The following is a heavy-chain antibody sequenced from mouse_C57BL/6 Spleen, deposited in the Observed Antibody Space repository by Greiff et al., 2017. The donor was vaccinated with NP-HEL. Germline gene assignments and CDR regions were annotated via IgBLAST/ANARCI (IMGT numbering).Heavy chain of an antibody. Sequence: QVQLQQPGAELVKPGASVKMSCKASGYTFTSYWITWVKQRPGQGLEWIGDIYPGSGSTNYNEKFKSKATLTVDKSSSTAYMQLSSLTSEDSAVYYCARSAYYDYDNFDDWGQGTTLTVSS. CDR1: GYTFTSYW. CDR2: IYPGSGST. V-gene: IGHV1-55*01. CDR3: ARSAYYDYDNFDD. D-gene: IGHD2-4*01. J-gene: IGHJ2*01.